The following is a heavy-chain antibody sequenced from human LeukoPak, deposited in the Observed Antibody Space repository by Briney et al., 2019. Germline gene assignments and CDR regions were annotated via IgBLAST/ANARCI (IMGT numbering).Heavy chain of an antibody. CDR1: GFTFSSYA. V-gene: IGHV3-23*01. J-gene: IGHJ5*02. CDR3: AKEEDIVVVPAAIWFDP. D-gene: IGHD2-2*01. CDR2: ISGSGGST. Sequence: GSLRLSCAASGFTFSSYAMSWVRQAPGKGLEWVSAISGSGGSTYYADSVKGRFTISRDNSKNTLYLQMNSLRAEDTAVYYCAKEEDIVVVPAAIWFDPWGQGTLVTVSS.